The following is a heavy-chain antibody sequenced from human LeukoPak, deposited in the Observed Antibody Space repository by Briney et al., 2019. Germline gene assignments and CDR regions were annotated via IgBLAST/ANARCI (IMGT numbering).Heavy chain of an antibody. V-gene: IGHV3-7*01. CDR3: ARGPIQLWSGGGFDY. J-gene: IGHJ4*02. CDR1: GFTFSSYW. Sequence: PGGSLRLSCAASGFTFSSYWMTWVRQAPGKGLEWVATIKQDGSEKYYVDSVKGRFSISRGNAKNSLYLQMNSLRAEDMAVYYCARGPIQLWSGGGFDYWGQGTLVTVSS. D-gene: IGHD5-18*01. CDR2: IKQDGSEK.